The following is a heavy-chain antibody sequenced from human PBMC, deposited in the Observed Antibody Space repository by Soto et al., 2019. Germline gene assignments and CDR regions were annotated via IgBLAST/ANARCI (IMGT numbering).Heavy chain of an antibody. CDR3: AREGHPLNWFDP. CDR1: GFTFSSYS. V-gene: IGHV3-48*01. CDR2: ISSSSSTI. J-gene: IGHJ5*02. Sequence: SGGSLRLSCAASGFTFSSYSMNWVRQAPGKGLEWVSYISSSSSTIYYADSVKGRFTISRDNAKNSLYLQMNSLRAEDTAVYYCAREGHPLNWFDPWGQGTLVTSPQ.